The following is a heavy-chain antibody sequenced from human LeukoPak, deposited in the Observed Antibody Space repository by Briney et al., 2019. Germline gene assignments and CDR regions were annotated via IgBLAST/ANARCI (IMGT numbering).Heavy chain of an antibody. J-gene: IGHJ4*02. V-gene: IGHV4-61*02. D-gene: IGHD1-14*01. CDR2: IYTSGDT. Sequence: SVTLSLTCTVSGGSISTDYYYWRWIWQPPGKGLEWIGRIYTSGDTNYNPSLKSRVTMSVDTSKNQFSLELGSVSAADTAVYYCARARYNWNHVDYWGQGTLVTVTS. CDR1: GGSISTDYYY. CDR3: ARARYNWNHVDY.